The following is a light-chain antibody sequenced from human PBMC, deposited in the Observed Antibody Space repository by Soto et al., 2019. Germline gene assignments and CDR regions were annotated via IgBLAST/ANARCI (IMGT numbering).Light chain of an antibody. Sequence: SYELTQPPSVSVAPGKTATVSCGGDKIGKKSVHWYQQKPGQAPVVVIYYGSDRPSGIPERFSGSNSGNMATLTISSVEAGDEADYYCQVWDSRADHATFGGGTKLTVL. V-gene: IGLV3-21*04. CDR3: QVWDSRADHAT. J-gene: IGLJ2*01. CDR2: YGS. CDR1: KIGKKS.